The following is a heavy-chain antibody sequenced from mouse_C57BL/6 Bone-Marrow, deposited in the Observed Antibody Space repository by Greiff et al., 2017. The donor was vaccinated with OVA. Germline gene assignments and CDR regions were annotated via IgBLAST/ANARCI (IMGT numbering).Heavy chain of an antibody. J-gene: IGHJ2*01. CDR1: GYTFTNYW. D-gene: IGHD4-1*01. V-gene: IGHV1-63*01. CDR2: IYPGGGYT. CDR3: ARLSGTCFDY. Sequence: VQLQQSGAELVRPGTSVTMSCKASGYTFTNYWIGWAKQRPGHGLEWIGDIYPGGGYTNYNEKFKGKATLTADKSASTAYMQYSSLTSEDSAIYYCARLSGTCFDYWGQGTTLTVSS.